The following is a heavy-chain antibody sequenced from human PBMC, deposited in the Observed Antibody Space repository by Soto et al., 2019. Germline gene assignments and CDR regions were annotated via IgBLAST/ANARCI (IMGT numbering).Heavy chain of an antibody. J-gene: IGHJ5*02. Sequence: SVKVSCKASGGTFSSYAISWVRQAPGQGLEWMGGIIPIFGTANYAQKFQGRVTITADESTSTAYMELSSLRSEDTAVYYCARDIGTTVVTRHWFDPWGQGTLVTVLL. V-gene: IGHV1-69*13. CDR1: GGTFSSYA. CDR3: ARDIGTTVVTRHWFDP. D-gene: IGHD4-17*01. CDR2: IIPIFGTA.